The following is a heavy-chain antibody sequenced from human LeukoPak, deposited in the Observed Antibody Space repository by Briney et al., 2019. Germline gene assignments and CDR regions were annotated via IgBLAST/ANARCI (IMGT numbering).Heavy chain of an antibody. CDR3: AKEGDRHASAWCDH. D-gene: IGHD2-21*01. V-gene: IGHV3-30*18. CDR1: GFTFNDYG. Sequence: GTSLRLSCAASGFTFNDYGMHWVRQAPGKGLEWVAVISWNGEVAFYADSVKGRFTIFRDNSRNTLSVQMNSLRVEDTAVYYCAKEGDRHASAWCDHWGQGTLVTVSS. CDR2: ISWNGEVA. J-gene: IGHJ5*02.